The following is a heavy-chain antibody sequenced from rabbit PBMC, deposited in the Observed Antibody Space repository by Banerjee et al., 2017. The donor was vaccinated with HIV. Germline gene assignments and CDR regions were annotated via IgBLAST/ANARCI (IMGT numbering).Heavy chain of an antibody. J-gene: IGHJ4*01. CDR2: IYGDSSGTT. V-gene: IGHV1S45*01. D-gene: IGHD4-1*01. CDR3: ARDLAGVTGWKFDL. CDR1: GSDISSYS. Sequence: QEQLKESGGGLVQPGGTLKLSCTASGSDISSYSMGWVRQAPGKGLEWIACIYGDSSGTTYYASWAKGRFAISKTSSTTVTLQMTSLTAADTTTYFCARDLAGVTGWKFDLWGQGTLVTVS.